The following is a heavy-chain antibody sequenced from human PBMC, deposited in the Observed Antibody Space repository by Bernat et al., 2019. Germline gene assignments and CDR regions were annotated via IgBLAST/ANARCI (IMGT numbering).Heavy chain of an antibody. V-gene: IGHV2-70*15. CDR1: GFSLSTSGMC. CDR2: IDWDDNK. Sequence: QVTLRESGPSLVKPTQTLTLTCTFSGFSLSTSGMCVSWIRQPPGKALEWLARIDWDDNKYYSTSLKTRLTISKDTSKNQVVLTMTNMDPVDTATYYCARIPVGSSGCCAFDYWGQGTLVTVSS. CDR3: ARIPVGSSGCCAFDY. D-gene: IGHD6-19*01. J-gene: IGHJ4*02.